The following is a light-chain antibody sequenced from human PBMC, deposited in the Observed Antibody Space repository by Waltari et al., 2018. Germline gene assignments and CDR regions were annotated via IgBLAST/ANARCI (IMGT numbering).Light chain of an antibody. CDR3: LLYLGSGIFV. J-gene: IGLJ3*02. V-gene: IGLV8-61*01. Sequence: HTVVTQEPSLSVSPGGPVTLTCALSSCSVSTTSYASWYQQTPGQAPRTLVYKANSRSSGVPDRFSGSILGNKAALTITGAQAEDESDYYCLLYLGSGIFVFGGGTKLTVL. CDR2: KAN. CDR1: SCSVSTTSY.